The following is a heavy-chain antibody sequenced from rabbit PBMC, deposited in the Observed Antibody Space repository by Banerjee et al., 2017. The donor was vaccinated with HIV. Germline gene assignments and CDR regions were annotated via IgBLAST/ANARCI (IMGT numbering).Heavy chain of an antibody. Sequence: QSLEESGGDLVKPEGSLTLTCTASGFSFSSGYDMCWVRQAPGKGLEWIGCIYTGSDGTYYASWAKGRFTISKTSSTTVTLQMTSLTAADTATYFCARGSRYHNYGYGGYDGLWGPGTLVTVS. D-gene: IGHD6-1*01. V-gene: IGHV1S40*01. J-gene: IGHJ6*01. CDR2: IYTGSDGT. CDR1: GFSFSSGYD. CDR3: ARGSRYHNYGYGGYDGL.